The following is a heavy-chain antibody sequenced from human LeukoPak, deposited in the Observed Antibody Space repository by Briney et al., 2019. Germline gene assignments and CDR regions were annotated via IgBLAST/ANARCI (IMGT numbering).Heavy chain of an antibody. CDR3: ARAGLGYCSGGSCLPLDY. CDR2: INPNSGGT. CDR1: GYTFTGCY. V-gene: IGHV1-2*02. Sequence: GASVKVSCKASGYTFTGCYRHWVRQAPGQGLEWMGWINPNSGGTNYAQKFQGRVTMTRDTSISTAYMELSKLRSDDTAVYYCARAGLGYCSGGSCLPLDYWGQGTLVTVSS. D-gene: IGHD2-15*01. J-gene: IGHJ4*02.